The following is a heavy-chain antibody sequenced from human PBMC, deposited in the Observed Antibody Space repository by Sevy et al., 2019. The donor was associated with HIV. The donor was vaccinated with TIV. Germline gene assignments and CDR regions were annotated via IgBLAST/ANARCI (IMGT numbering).Heavy chain of an antibody. CDR1: RDSITRYF. J-gene: IGHJ5*02. Sequence: SETLSLTCTVSRDSITRYFWSWIRQPPGKGLEWIGYMYHSGSTNYNPSLKRRVSLSIDTSRNEFSLTLSSVTAADTAVYYCARDYRRDFWSGYSNYFDPWGPGILVTVS. D-gene: IGHD3-3*01. CDR3: ARDYRRDFWSGYSNYFDP. V-gene: IGHV4-59*01. CDR2: MYHSGST.